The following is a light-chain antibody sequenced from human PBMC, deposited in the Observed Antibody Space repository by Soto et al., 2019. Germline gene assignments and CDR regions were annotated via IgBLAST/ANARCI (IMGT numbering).Light chain of an antibody. Sequence: IQMTQPPPSLSASLGHRATITCRASKGSRNDLGWYQQKPGKAPKLLIYAASSLQSGIPSRFSGSGSGTEFTLTISRLQPEDFATYYRLQHNSYPITFGQGTRLEI. CDR2: AAS. J-gene: IGKJ5*01. CDR1: KGSRND. CDR3: LQHNSYPIT. V-gene: IGKV1-17*01.